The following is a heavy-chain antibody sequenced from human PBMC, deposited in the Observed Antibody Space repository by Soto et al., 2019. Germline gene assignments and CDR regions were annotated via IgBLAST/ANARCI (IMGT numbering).Heavy chain of an antibody. J-gene: IGHJ5*02. D-gene: IGHD3-3*01. CDR1: GFTFSNYD. V-gene: IGHV3-23*01. CDR2: INKSGGGT. CDR3: VKSPGGFGEDIIRFDP. Sequence: QAGGSLRLSCAASGFTFSNYDMTWVRQAPGKGLEWVSGINKSGGGTYYADSVKGRFTISRDNSKSTLYLQMNSLRAEDTAIYYCVKSPGGFGEDIIRFDPWGQGTPVTVSS.